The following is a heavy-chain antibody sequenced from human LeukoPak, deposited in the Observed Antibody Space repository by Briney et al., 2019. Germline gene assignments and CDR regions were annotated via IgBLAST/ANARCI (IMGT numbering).Heavy chain of an antibody. CDR3: ARGALFVVVITADLDY. CDR1: GYTFTGYY. D-gene: IGHD3-22*01. V-gene: IGHV1-2*02. CDR2: INPNSGGT. Sequence: ASMKVSCKASGYTFTGYYMHWVRQAPGQGLEWMGWINPNSGGTNYAQKFQGRVTMTRDTSISTAYMELSRLRSDDTAVYYCARGALFVVVITADLDYWGQGTLVTVSS. J-gene: IGHJ4*02.